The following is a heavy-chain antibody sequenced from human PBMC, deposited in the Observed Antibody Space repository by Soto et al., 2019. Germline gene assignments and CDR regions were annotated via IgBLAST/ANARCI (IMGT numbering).Heavy chain of an antibody. Sequence: QIILKESGPTLVKPTQTLTLTCTVSGFSLNTGGLGVGWIRQPPGKALEWLALIYWDDDKRYSPSLKNRLGISKDTSNNLVVFTMTNMDPVDTATYYCVHSRCGGDCLRSYSSHYYYGMDVWGQGTTVTVSS. CDR1: GFSLNTGGLG. V-gene: IGHV2-5*02. CDR3: VHSRCGGDCLRSYSSHYYYGMDV. CDR2: IYWDDDK. J-gene: IGHJ6*02. D-gene: IGHD2-21*02.